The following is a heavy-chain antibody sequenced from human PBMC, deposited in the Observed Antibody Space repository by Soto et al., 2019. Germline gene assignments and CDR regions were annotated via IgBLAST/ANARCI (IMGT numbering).Heavy chain of an antibody. CDR2: ISGAGGST. Sequence: EVQLLESGGGMVQPGWSLRLSCAASQFTFSYYAMGWVRQAPGKGLEWVSLISGAGGSTNYADYVKGRFAISRDNSENTLYLQMNSVSVEDTAVDYCAKGRPTFDLWGRGTLVIVSS. CDR1: QFTFSYYA. J-gene: IGHJ2*01. V-gene: IGHV3-23*01. D-gene: IGHD6-6*01. CDR3: AKGRPTFDL.